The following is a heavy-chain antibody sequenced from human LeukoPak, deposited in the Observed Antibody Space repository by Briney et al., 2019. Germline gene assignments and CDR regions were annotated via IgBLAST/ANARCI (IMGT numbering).Heavy chain of an antibody. V-gene: IGHV3-23*01. J-gene: IGHJ4*02. D-gene: IGHD6-19*01. Sequence: PGGSLRLSCAASGFTFSSYAMSWVRQAPGKGLEWVSAISGSGGSTYYADSVKGRFTISRDNSKNTLYLQMNSLRAEDTAVYYCAKVRAKIRAVAGKNYFDYWGQGTLVTVSS. CDR2: ISGSGGST. CDR1: GFTFSSYA. CDR3: AKVRAKIRAVAGKNYFDY.